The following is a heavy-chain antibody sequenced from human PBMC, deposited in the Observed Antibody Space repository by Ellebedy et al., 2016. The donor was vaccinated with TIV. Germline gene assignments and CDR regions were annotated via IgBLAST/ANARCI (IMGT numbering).Heavy chain of an antibody. J-gene: IGHJ4*02. CDR3: ARGRGAGYYEPLDF. CDR1: GFTFSSYA. Sequence: PGGSLRLSCAASGFTFSSYALHWVRQAPGKGLAWVAVISYDGSITHYADSVRGRFTISRDNSKNTLFLQMNSLRAEDTAVHYCARGRGAGYYEPLDFWGQGALVTVSS. CDR2: ISYDGSIT. D-gene: IGHD3-22*01. V-gene: IGHV3-30*01.